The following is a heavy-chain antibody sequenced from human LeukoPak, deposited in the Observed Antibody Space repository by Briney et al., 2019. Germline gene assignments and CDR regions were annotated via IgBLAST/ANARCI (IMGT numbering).Heavy chain of an antibody. J-gene: IGHJ4*02. D-gene: IGHD2-15*01. Sequence: GGSLRLSCGASGFTFNTYGMHWVRQAPGKGLEWVAFIRYGGSNQYYEDSVKDRFTISRDNSKSTLYLQMNSLRAEDTAVYYCAKGHCSGGSCYGSYFDYWGQGTLVTVSS. CDR3: AKGHCSGGSCYGSYFDY. CDR2: IRYGGSNQ. V-gene: IGHV3-30*02. CDR1: GFTFNTYG.